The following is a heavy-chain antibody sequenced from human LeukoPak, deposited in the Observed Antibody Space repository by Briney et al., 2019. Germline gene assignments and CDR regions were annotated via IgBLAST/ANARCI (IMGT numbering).Heavy chain of an antibody. Sequence: SVKVSCKASGGTFSSYAISWVRQAPGQGLEWMGGIIPIFGTANYAQKFQGRVTITADESTSSAYMELSSLRSEDTAVYYCARWGSSGYPYYFDYWGQGTLVTVSS. J-gene: IGHJ4*02. V-gene: IGHV1-69*13. CDR1: GGTFSSYA. D-gene: IGHD3-22*01. CDR2: IIPIFGTA. CDR3: ARWGSSGYPYYFDY.